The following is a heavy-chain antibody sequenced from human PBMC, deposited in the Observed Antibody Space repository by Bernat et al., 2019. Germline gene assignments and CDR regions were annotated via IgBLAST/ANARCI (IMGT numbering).Heavy chain of an antibody. D-gene: IGHD3-3*01. CDR3: AREDRSSYDFWSGYYRDRCFDY. CDR1: GFTFSSYG. Sequence: QVQLVESGGGVVQPGRSLRLSCAASGFTFSSYGMHWVRQAPGKGLEWVAVIWYDGSNKYYADSVKGRFTISRENSKNTLYLQMNSLGAEDTAVYYCAREDRSSYDFWSGYYRDRCFDYWGQGTLVTVSS. V-gene: IGHV3-33*01. CDR2: IWYDGSNK. J-gene: IGHJ4*02.